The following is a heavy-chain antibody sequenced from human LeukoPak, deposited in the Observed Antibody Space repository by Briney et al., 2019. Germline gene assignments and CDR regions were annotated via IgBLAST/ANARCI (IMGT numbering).Heavy chain of an antibody. CDR1: GFTFDDYA. Sequence: GGSLRLSCAASGFTFDDYAMHWVRQAPGKGLEWVSGISWNSGSIGYADSVKGRFTISRDNAKNSLYLQMNSLRAEDTALYHCAKDMNFLAMGRVSLDIWGQGTMVTVSS. CDR2: ISWNSGSI. D-gene: IGHD2-2*01. V-gene: IGHV3-9*01. J-gene: IGHJ3*02. CDR3: AKDMNFLAMGRVSLDI.